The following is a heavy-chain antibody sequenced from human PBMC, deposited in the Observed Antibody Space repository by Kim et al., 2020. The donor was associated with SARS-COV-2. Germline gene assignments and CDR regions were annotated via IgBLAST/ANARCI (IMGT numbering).Heavy chain of an antibody. Sequence: GGSLRLSCAASGFTFSSYAMHWVRQAPGKGLEWAAVISYDGSNKYYADSVKGRFTISRDNSKNTLYLQMNSLRAEDMAVYYCARDGGNWFDPWGQGTLVT. D-gene: IGHD3-16*01. CDR2: ISYDGSNK. V-gene: IGHV3-30-3*01. J-gene: IGHJ5*02. CDR3: ARDGGNWFDP. CDR1: GFTFSSYA.